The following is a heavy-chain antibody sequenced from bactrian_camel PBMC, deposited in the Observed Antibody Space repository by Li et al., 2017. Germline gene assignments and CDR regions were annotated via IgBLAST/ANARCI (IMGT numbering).Heavy chain of an antibody. V-gene: IGHV3S53*01. D-gene: IGHD2*01. CDR3: AADDSRRWWLYLREDNFRY. Sequence: HVQLVESGGGSVQAGESLTLSCDVRIMIINFCAGWFRQAPGKEPEGVAAICTGVGVTYFDDSVKDRFIIQDNAKNAVDLQMNSLKPEDTAMYYCAADDSRRWWLYLREDNFRYWGQGTQVTVS. CDR1: IMIINFCA. CDR2: ICTGVGVT. J-gene: IGHJ6*01.